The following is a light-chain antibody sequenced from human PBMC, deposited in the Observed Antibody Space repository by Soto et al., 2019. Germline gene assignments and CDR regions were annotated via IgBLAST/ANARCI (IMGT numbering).Light chain of an antibody. J-gene: IGLJ1*01. CDR1: GSNIGNNY. CDR2: DNN. Sequence: QSVLTQPPSVSAAPGQKVTISCSGSGSNIGNNYVSWYQQLPGIAPKLLIYDNNERPSGIPGRFSGSKSGTSATLGITGLQTGDEADYYCGTWDSSLSAFVFGTGTKVTVL. V-gene: IGLV1-51*01. CDR3: GTWDSSLSAFV.